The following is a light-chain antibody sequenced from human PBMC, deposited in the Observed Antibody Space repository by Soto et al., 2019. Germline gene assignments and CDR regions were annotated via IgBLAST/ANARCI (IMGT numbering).Light chain of an antibody. J-gene: IGLJ1*01. V-gene: IGLV2-14*01. Sequence: QAVVTQPASVSGSPGQLITISCTGTSSDFGDYDYVSWYLQHPGKVPKLMIYEVSNRPSGVSNRFSGSKSGNTASLTISGLQAEDEADYYCSSYTGSSTLVFGTGTKLTVL. CDR3: SSYTGSSTLV. CDR1: SSDFGDYDY. CDR2: EVS.